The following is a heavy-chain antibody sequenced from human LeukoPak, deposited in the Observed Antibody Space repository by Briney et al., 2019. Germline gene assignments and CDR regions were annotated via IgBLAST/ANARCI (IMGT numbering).Heavy chain of an antibody. Sequence: SQTLSLTCGVSGASVSSNSWSWIRQPPGRGLEWIGYIYQSGSAFYNPSLQSRVTISIDKSKNQFSLNLNSVTAADTAVYYCARNSYYDNSGEGAFDIWGQGTMVTVSS. D-gene: IGHD3-22*01. V-gene: IGHV4-30-2*01. CDR2: IYQSGSA. J-gene: IGHJ3*02. CDR3: ARNSYYDNSGEGAFDI. CDR1: GASVSSNS.